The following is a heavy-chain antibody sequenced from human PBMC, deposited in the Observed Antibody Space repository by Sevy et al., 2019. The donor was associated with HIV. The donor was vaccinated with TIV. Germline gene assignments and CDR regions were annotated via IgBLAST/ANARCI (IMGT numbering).Heavy chain of an antibody. V-gene: IGHV3-48*01. CDR1: GFTFRSYS. CDR2: ISSSSSTI. J-gene: IGHJ6*02. Sequence: GGSLRLSCAASGFTFRSYSMNWVRQAPGKGLEWVSYISSSSSTIDYANSVKGRFTISRDNAKNSLYLQMNSLRAEATAVYYCARDQITTKGLNYYYYGMDVWGQGTTVTVSS. D-gene: IGHD4-4*01. CDR3: ARDQITTKGLNYYYYGMDV.